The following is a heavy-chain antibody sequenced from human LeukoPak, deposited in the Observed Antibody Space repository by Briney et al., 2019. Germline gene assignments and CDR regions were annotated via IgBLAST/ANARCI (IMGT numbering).Heavy chain of an antibody. Sequence: SQTLSLTCTVSGGSVSSVSSYWSWVRQPAGKGLEWIGTIYHNGNTYYNPSLKSRVTISVDTSKNEFSLKLSSVTAADTAVYYCARDLRWFGELHWFDPWGQGTLVTVSS. CDR3: ARDLRWFGELHWFDP. V-gene: IGHV4-61*02. CDR1: GGSVSSVSSY. D-gene: IGHD3-10*01. J-gene: IGHJ5*02. CDR2: IYHNGNT.